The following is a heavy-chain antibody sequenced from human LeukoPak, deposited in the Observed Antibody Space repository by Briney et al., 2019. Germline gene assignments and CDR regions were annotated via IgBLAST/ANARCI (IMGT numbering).Heavy chain of an antibody. Sequence: KTGGSLRLSCAASEFTFSRYSMNWVRQAPGKGLEWVSSISATGIYRYYVDSVKGRFTISRDNAKNSLYLQMNSLRAEDTAVYYCARDKRGVYSSGLLAWGQGTLVTVSS. CDR1: EFTFSRYS. J-gene: IGHJ5*02. CDR2: ISATGIYR. CDR3: ARDKRGVYSSGLLA. V-gene: IGHV3-21*04. D-gene: IGHD6-19*01.